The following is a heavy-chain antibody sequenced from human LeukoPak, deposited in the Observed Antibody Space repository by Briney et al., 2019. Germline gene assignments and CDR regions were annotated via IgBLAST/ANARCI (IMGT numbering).Heavy chain of an antibody. J-gene: IGHJ5*02. D-gene: IGHD4-17*01. Sequence: PSETLSLTCAVYGVSFSGYYWSWIRQPPGKGLEWIGEINHSGSTNYNPSLKSRVTISVDTSKNQFSLKLSPVTAADTAVYYCARDYGDYAVNWFDPWGQGTLVTVSS. CDR2: INHSGST. V-gene: IGHV4-34*01. CDR3: ARDYGDYAVNWFDP. CDR1: GVSFSGYY.